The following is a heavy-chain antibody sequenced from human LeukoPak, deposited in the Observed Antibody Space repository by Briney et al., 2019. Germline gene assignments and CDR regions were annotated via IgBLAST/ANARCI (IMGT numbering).Heavy chain of an antibody. CDR2: ISAYNGNT. CDR1: GYTFTSYG. D-gene: IGHD3-10*01. CDR3: ARRVMVRGEVHTRGGWFDP. Sequence: ASVKVSCKASGYTFTSYGISWVRQAPGQGLEWMGWISAYNGNTNYAQKLQGRVTMTTDTSTSTAYMELRSLRSDDTAVYYCARRVMVRGEVHTRGGWFDPWGQGTLVTVSS. V-gene: IGHV1-18*01. J-gene: IGHJ5*02.